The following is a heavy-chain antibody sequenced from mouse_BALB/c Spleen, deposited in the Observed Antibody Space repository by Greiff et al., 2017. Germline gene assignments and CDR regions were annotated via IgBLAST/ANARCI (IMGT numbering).Heavy chain of an antibody. V-gene: IGHV5-2*03. CDR3: ARRLTGTYAMDY. Sequence: EVKVVESGGGLVQPGESLKLSCESNEYEFPSHDMSWVRKTPEKRLEWVAAINSDGGSTYYPDTMERRFIISRDNTKKTLYLQMSSRRSEDTALYYCARRLTGTYAMDYWGQGTSVTVSS. CDR1: EYEFPSHD. J-gene: IGHJ4*01. CDR2: INSDGGST. D-gene: IGHD4-1*01.